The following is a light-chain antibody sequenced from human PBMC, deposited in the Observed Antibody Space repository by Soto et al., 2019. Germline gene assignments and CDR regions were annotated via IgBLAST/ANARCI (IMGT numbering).Light chain of an antibody. V-gene: IGKV1-39*01. CDR3: QQSFITPDT. Sequence: DIQMTQSPSSLSASVGDTVTITCRASQSIRVHLTWYQQKPGKVPKLLIYAASNLHSGVPSRFSGSGSETDFALTISSLQPEDFATYYCQQSFITPDTFGQGTRLEIK. CDR1: QSIRVH. CDR2: AAS. J-gene: IGKJ2*01.